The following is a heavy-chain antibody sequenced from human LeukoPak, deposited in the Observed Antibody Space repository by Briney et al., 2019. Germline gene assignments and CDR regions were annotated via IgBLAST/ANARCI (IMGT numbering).Heavy chain of an antibody. V-gene: IGHV1-2*02. D-gene: IGHD3-3*01. CDR1: GYTFTGYY. CDR3: ARGDVLRFLEKGAFDI. Sequence: ASMKVSCKASGYTFTGYYMHWVRQAPGQGLEWMGWINPNSGGTNYAQKFQGRVTMTRDTSISTAYMELSRLRSDDTAVYYCARGDVLRFLEKGAFDIWGQGTMVTVSS. J-gene: IGHJ3*02. CDR2: INPNSGGT.